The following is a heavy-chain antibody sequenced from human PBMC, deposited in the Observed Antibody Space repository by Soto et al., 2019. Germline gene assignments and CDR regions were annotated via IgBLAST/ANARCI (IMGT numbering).Heavy chain of an antibody. V-gene: IGHV3-7*01. CDR2: IRRDGSEK. J-gene: IGHJ6*03. CDR1: GFIFSDYW. CDR3: ARRNGDGDDVYYYYYYLDV. D-gene: IGHD2-8*01. Sequence: GGSLRLSCAASGFIFSDYWMSWVRQAPGKGLEWVSTIRRDGSEKHYVDSVNGRFTIARDNSKNSLYLQMSSLRAEDTAVYSCARRNGDGDDVYYYYYYLDVWGKGTTVTVSS.